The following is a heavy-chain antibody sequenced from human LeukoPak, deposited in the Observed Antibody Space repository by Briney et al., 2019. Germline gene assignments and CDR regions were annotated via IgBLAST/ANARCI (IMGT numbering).Heavy chain of an antibody. J-gene: IGHJ3*02. D-gene: IGHD3-10*01. CDR2: IRYDGSNK. Sequence: GGSLRLSCAASGFTFSSYGMHWVRQAPGKELEWVAFIRYDGSNKYYADSVKGRFTISRDNSKNTLYLQMNSLRAEDTAVYYCAKALIWFGELLENDAFDIWGQGTMVTVSS. CDR3: AKALIWFGELLENDAFDI. CDR1: GFTFSSYG. V-gene: IGHV3-30*02.